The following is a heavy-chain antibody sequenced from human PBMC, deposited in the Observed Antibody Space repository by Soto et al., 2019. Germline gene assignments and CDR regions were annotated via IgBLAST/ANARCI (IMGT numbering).Heavy chain of an antibody. V-gene: IGHV4-59*01. CDR2: IYYSGST. J-gene: IGHJ6*02. D-gene: IGHD6-13*01. Sequence: SETLSLTCTVSGGSISSYYWSWIRQHPGKGLEWIGYIYYSGSTNYNPSLKSRVTISVDTSKNQFSLKLSSVTAADTAVYYCARAEAAAGNYYYYGMDVWGQGTTVTVSS. CDR1: GGSISSYY. CDR3: ARAEAAAGNYYYYGMDV.